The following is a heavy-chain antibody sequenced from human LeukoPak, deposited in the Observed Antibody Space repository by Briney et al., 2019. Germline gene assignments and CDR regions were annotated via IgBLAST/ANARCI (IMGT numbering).Heavy chain of an antibody. Sequence: SETLSLTCAVSGGSISSSNWWSWVRQPPGKGLEWIGEIYHSGSTNYNPSLKSRVTISVDKSKNQFSLKLSSVTAADTAVYYCARGILWFGEPLSWFDPWGQGTLVTVSS. D-gene: IGHD3-10*01. J-gene: IGHJ5*02. CDR1: GGSISSSNW. V-gene: IGHV4-4*02. CDR3: ARGILWFGEPLSWFDP. CDR2: IYHSGST.